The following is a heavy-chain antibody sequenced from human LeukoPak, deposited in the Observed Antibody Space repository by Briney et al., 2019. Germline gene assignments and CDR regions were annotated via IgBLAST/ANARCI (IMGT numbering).Heavy chain of an antibody. CDR3: ARAPSEIGGYYPEYFRH. CDR2: IKSDGST. J-gene: IGHJ1*01. Sequence: GGSLRLSCAASGFTFSTYWMHWVRQAPGKGLVWVSRIKSDGSTNYADSVKGRFTISRDNAKNTVSLKMTSLRPEDTGVYYCARAPSEIGGYYPEYFRHWGQGTLVTVSS. V-gene: IGHV3-74*01. CDR1: GFTFSTYW. D-gene: IGHD3-22*01.